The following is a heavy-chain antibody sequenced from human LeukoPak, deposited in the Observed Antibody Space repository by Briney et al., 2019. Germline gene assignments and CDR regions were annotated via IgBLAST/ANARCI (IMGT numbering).Heavy chain of an antibody. D-gene: IGHD2-8*02. CDR2: FDPEDGET. CDR1: GYTFTSYG. Sequence: ASVKVSCKASGYTFTSYGINWVRQAPGKGLEWMGGFDPEDGETIYAQKFQGRVTMTEDTSTDTAYMELSSLRSEDTAVYYCAKLRGSVLVYYFDYWGQGTLVTVSS. V-gene: IGHV1-24*01. J-gene: IGHJ4*02. CDR3: AKLRGSVLVYYFDY.